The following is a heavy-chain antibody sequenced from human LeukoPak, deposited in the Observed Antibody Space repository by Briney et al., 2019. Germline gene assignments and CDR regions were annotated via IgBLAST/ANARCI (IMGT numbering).Heavy chain of an antibody. V-gene: IGHV4-34*01. CDR3: ARYRWFVQGYYYYYMDV. CDR1: GGSFSGYY. CDR2: INHSGST. D-gene: IGHD2-8*02. J-gene: IGHJ6*03. Sequence: PSETLSLTCAVYGGSFSGYYWSWIRQPPGKGLEWIGEINHSGSTNYNPSLKSRVTISVDTSKNQFSLKLSSVTAADTAVYYCARYRWFVQGYYYYYMDVWGKGTTVTVSS.